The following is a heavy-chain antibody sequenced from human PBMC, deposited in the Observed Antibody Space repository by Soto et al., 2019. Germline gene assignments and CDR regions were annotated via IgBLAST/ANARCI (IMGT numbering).Heavy chain of an antibody. CDR1: GGTFSSYA. D-gene: IGHD6-13*01. CDR3: ARDLKQLVPSIGYYGMDV. Sequence: GASVKVSCKASGGTFSSYAISWVRQAPGQGLEWMGGIIPIFGTANYAQKFQGRVTITADKSTSTAYMELSSLRSVDTAVYYCARDLKQLVPSIGYYGMDVWGQGTTVTVSS. V-gene: IGHV1-69*06. CDR2: IIPIFGTA. J-gene: IGHJ6*02.